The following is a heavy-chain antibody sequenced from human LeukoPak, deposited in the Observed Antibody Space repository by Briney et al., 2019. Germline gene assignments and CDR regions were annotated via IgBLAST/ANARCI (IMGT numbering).Heavy chain of an antibody. D-gene: IGHD6-19*01. J-gene: IGHJ4*02. CDR1: GFTFSSYS. V-gene: IGHV3-21*01. CDR2: ISSSSSYM. CDR3: ARVAVAGNDY. Sequence: TGGSLRLSCAASGFTFSSYSMHWVRQAPGKGLEWVSSISSSSSYMYYADSVKGRFTISRDNAKNSLYLQMNSLRAEDTAVYYCARVAVAGNDYWGQGTLVTVSS.